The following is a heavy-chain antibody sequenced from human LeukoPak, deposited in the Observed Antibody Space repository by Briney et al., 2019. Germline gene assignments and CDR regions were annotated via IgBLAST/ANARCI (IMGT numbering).Heavy chain of an antibody. CDR3: ARVSSPPGNYVPYFDY. D-gene: IGHD4-11*01. CDR1: GGSFSGYY. J-gene: IGHJ4*02. CDR2: INHSGST. V-gene: IGHV4-34*01. Sequence: SETLSLTCAVYGGSFSGYYWSWIRQPPEKGLEWIGEINHSGSTNYNPSLKSRVTISVDTSKNQFSLKLSSVTAADTAVYYCARVSSPPGNYVPYFDYWGQGTLVTVSS.